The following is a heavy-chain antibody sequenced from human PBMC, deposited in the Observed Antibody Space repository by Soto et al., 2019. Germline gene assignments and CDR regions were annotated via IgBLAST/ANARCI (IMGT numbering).Heavy chain of an antibody. CDR1: GGSISSSNW. D-gene: IGHD2-15*01. CDR2: IYHSGST. J-gene: IGHJ6*02. V-gene: IGHV4-4*02. CDR3: ARAGRRYCSGGSCSSGLYGMDV. Sequence: QVQLQESGPGLVKPSGTLSLTCAVSGGSISSSNWWNWVRQPPGKGLEWIGQIYHSGSTNYNPSLKGVVTISVDKAKNQFSLKLSSVTAADTAVYYCARAGRRYCSGGSCSSGLYGMDVWGQGTTVTVSS.